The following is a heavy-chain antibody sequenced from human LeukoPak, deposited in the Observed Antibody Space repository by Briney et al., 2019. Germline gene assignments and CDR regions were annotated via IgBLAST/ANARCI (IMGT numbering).Heavy chain of an antibody. CDR3: ARELYSYGYGGSFDY. J-gene: IGHJ4*02. Sequence: GGSLRLSCAASGFTFSNAWMSWVRQAPGKGLEWVASIKKDGSETYYGDSVKGRFTFSRDNARNSLYVEMNSLRAEDTAVYYCARELYSYGYGGSFDYWGQGILVTVSS. CDR1: GFTFSNAW. V-gene: IGHV3-7*01. CDR2: IKKDGSET. D-gene: IGHD5-18*01.